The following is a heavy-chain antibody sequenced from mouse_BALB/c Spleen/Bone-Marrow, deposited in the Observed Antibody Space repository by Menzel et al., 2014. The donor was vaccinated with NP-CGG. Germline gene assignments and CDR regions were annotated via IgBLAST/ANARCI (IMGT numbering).Heavy chain of an antibody. V-gene: IGHV3-6*02. CDR3: ARARFDSAFAY. CDR2: ISYDGSN. Sequence: EVQLHQSGPGLVKPSQSLSLTCSVTGYSITSGYYWNWIRQFPGNKLEWMGYISYDGSNNYNPSLKNRISITRDTSKNQFFLKLNSVTTEDTATYYCARARFDSAFAYWGQGTLVTVSA. D-gene: IGHD2-4*01. J-gene: IGHJ3*01. CDR1: GYSITSGYY.